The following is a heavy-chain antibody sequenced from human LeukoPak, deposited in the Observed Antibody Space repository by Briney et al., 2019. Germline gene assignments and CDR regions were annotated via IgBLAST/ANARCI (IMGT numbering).Heavy chain of an antibody. CDR3: ARNVGMATID. CDR2: INDSGST. Sequence: SETLSLTCAVYGGSLSGYYWSWIRQSPGKGLEWIGEINDSGSTNYNPSLKSRVTISVDTSKNQFSLKLTSVTAADTAVYYCARNVGMATIDWGQGTLVTVSS. V-gene: IGHV4-34*01. D-gene: IGHD5-24*01. J-gene: IGHJ4*02. CDR1: GGSLSGYY.